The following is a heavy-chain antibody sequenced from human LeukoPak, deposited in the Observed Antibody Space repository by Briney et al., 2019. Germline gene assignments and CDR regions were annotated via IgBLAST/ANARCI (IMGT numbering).Heavy chain of an antibody. Sequence: SETLSLTCTVSGGSISSSSYYWGWIRQPPGKGLEWIGSIYYSGSTYYNPSLKSRVTISVDTSKNQFSLKLSSVTAADTAVYYCARDEELDTPEYYFDYWGQGTLVTVSS. J-gene: IGHJ4*02. CDR1: GGSISSSSYY. D-gene: IGHD5-18*01. V-gene: IGHV4-39*02. CDR2: IYYSGST. CDR3: ARDEELDTPEYYFDY.